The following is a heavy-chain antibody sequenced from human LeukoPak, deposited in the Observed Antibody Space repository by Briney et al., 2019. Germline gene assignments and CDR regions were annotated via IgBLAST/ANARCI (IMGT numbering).Heavy chain of an antibody. J-gene: IGHJ4*02. CDR3: ATSIIDLDY. D-gene: IGHD3-10*01. Sequence: PSETLSLTCAVYGGSFSGYYWSWIRQPPGKGLEWIGEINHSGSTNYNPSLKSRLTISVDTSKNQFSLKLSSVTAADTAVYYCATSIIDLDYWGQGTLVTVSS. CDR1: GGSFSGYY. V-gene: IGHV4-34*01. CDR2: INHSGST.